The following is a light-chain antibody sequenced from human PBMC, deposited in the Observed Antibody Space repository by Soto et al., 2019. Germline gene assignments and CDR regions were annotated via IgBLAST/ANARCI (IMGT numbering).Light chain of an antibody. CDR1: QSVSSSY. CDR3: QQYGTSPPGT. Sequence: IVLTQSPGTLSLSPGERATLSCRASQSVSSSYLAWYQQKPGQAPRLLIYGASSRATDIPDRFSGSGSGTDFTLTISRLEPEDFAVYYCQQYGTSPPGTFGQGTKVEIK. V-gene: IGKV3-20*01. J-gene: IGKJ1*01. CDR2: GAS.